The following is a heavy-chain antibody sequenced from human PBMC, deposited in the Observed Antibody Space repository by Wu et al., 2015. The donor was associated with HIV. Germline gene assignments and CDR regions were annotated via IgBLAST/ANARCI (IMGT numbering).Heavy chain of an antibody. CDR2: IIPIFDTA. CDR3: CAREDLAVNLVNDRFDL. D-gene: IGHD3-9*01. CDR1: GGTFSSFS. Sequence: QVQLVQSGAEVKKPGSSVKLSCKASGGTFSSFSINWVRQAPGQGLEWMGGIIPIFDTATYAQSFQGRVTITSDESTSNSLTWSWTSLRSDDQTAVYFTCAREDLAVNLVNDRFDLWGQERWSPSPQ. J-gene: IGHJ4*02. V-gene: IGHV1-69*01.